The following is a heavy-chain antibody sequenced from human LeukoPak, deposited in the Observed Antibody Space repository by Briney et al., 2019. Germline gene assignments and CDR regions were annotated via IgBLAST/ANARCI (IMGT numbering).Heavy chain of an antibody. V-gene: IGHV3-21*01. Sequence: GGSLRLSCAASGFTFSSYSMNWVRQAPGKGLELVSSISSSSSYIYYADSVKGRFTISRENAKNTLYLQMNSLRAEATAAYYCAKDWYYFGSGSYDFWGQGTLVTVSS. CDR2: ISSSSSYI. J-gene: IGHJ4*02. D-gene: IGHD3-10*01. CDR1: GFTFSSYS. CDR3: AKDWYYFGSGSYDF.